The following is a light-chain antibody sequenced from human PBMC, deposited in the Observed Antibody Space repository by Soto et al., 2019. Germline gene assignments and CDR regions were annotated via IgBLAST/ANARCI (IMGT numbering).Light chain of an antibody. V-gene: IGLV1-44*01. J-gene: IGLJ2*01. Sequence: QSVLTQPPSASATPGQRVTISCSGSSSNIGSNTANWYQQLPGTAPKLLIYNNDYRPSGVPDRFSGSKSGTSASLAISGLQSEDEADCYCAAWDDSLSGVVFGGGTKLTVL. CDR1: SSNIGSNT. CDR3: AAWDDSLSGVV. CDR2: NND.